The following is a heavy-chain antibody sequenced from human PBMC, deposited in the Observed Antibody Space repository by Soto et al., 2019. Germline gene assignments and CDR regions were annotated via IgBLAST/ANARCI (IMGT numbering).Heavy chain of an antibody. CDR2: IYWDDDK. V-gene: IGHV2-5*02. Sequence: QITLKESGPTLVKPTQTLTLTCTFSGFSLSTSGVGVGWIRQPPGKALEWLALIYWDDDKRYSPSLKSRLTITKDTSKNQVVLTMTNMDPVVTATYYCARQWLRDYYYYYGMDVWGQGTTVTVSS. CDR1: GFSLSTSGVG. CDR3: ARQWLRDYYYYYGMDV. J-gene: IGHJ6*02. D-gene: IGHD5-12*01.